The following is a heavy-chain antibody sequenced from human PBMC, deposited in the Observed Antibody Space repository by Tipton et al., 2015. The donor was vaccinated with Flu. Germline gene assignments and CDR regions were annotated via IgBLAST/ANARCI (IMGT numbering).Heavy chain of an antibody. Sequence: LRLSCAVSGASITTISDYWGWIRQPPGKGLEWIGTIHYRGSTSYNPSLKSRVTISIDTSKNQFSLKLSSVTAGDTAVFYCATRRTGSYSDYWGQGTLVTVSS. CDR1: GASITTISDY. D-gene: IGHD3/OR15-3a*01. CDR3: ATRRTGSYSDY. CDR2: IHYRGST. J-gene: IGHJ4*02. V-gene: IGHV4-39*01.